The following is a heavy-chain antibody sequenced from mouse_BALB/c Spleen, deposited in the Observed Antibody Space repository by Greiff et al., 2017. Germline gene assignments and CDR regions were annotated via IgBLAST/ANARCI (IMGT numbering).Heavy chain of an antibody. J-gene: IGHJ2*01. CDR3: ARAFYYDYALDY. D-gene: IGHD2-4*01. V-gene: IGHV14-3*02. CDR2: IDPANGNT. CDR1: GFNIKDTY. Sequence: VQLKQSGAELVKPGASVKLSCTASGFNIKDTYMHWVKQRPEQGLEWIGRIDPANGNTKYDPKFQGKATITADTSSNTAYLQLSSLTSEDTAVYYCARAFYYDYALDYWGQGTTLTVSS.